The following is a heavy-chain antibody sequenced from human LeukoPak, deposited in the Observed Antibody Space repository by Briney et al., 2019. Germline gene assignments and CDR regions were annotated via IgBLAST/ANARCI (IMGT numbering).Heavy chain of an antibody. CDR3: ARPSIASPSTFDY. V-gene: IGHV3-30-3*01. CDR2: ISYDGSNK. Sequence: GGSLRLSCAASGFTFSSYAMHWVRQAPGKGLEWVAVISYDGSNKYYADSVKGRFTISRDNVKKSLYLQMNSLRAEDTAVYYCARPSIASPSTFDYWGQGTLVTVSS. CDR1: GFTFSSYA. D-gene: IGHD6-6*01. J-gene: IGHJ4*02.